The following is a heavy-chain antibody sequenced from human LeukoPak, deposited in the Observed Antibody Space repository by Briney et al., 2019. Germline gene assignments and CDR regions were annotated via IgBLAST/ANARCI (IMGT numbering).Heavy chain of an antibody. CDR2: INHSGST. V-gene: IGHV4-34*01. Sequence: PSETLSLTCAVYGGSFSGYYWSWIRQPPGKGPEWIGEINHSGSTNYNPSLKSRVTISVDTSKNQFSLKLSSVTAADTAVYYCAREGQYYDSSGYYYSYYYYMDVWGKGTTVTISS. J-gene: IGHJ6*03. D-gene: IGHD3-22*01. CDR1: GGSFSGYY. CDR3: AREGQYYDSSGYYYSYYYYMDV.